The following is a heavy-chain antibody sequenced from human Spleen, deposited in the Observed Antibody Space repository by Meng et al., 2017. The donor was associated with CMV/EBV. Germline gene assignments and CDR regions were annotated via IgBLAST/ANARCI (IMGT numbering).Heavy chain of an antibody. CDR2: IRYDGSNK. D-gene: IGHD3-3*01. Sequence: GGSLRLSCAASEFTFNTFNMHWVRQAPGKGLEWVTFIRYDGSNKFYADSVKGRFTISRDNSKNTLYLQMNSLRAEDTAVYYCARGRHYDFWSGYLEGSYYFDYWGQGTLVTSPQ. V-gene: IGHV3-30*02. CDR1: EFTFNTFN. CDR3: ARGRHYDFWSGYLEGSYYFDY. J-gene: IGHJ4*02.